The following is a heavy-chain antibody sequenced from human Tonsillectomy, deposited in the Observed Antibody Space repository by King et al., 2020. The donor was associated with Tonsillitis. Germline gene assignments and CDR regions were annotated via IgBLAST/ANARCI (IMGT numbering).Heavy chain of an antibody. CDR3: ARDSRSLDAFDI. CDR1: GFTFSSYE. J-gene: IGHJ3*02. V-gene: IGHV3-48*03. Sequence: VQLVESGGGLVQPGGSLRLSCAASGFTFSSYEMNWVRQAPGKGLEWCSYISSSGSTIYYADSVKGRFTISRDNAKNSLYLQMNSLRAEDTAVYYCARDSRSLDAFDIWGQGTMVTVSS. CDR2: ISSSGSTI.